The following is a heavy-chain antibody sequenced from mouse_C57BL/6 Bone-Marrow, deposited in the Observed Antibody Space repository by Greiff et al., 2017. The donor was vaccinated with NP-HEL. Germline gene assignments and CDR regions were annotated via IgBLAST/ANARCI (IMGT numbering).Heavy chain of an antibody. D-gene: IGHD1-1*01. CDR3: KGYYYGGYCDY. Sequence: VQLQESGAELVRPGASVTLSCKASGYTFTDYEMHWVKQTPVHGLEWIGAIDPETGGTAYNQKFKGKAILTAEKSSSTAYMELRSLTSEDSAGYYCKGYYYGGYCDYWGKGTTLTVSS. CDR1: GYTFTDYE. J-gene: IGHJ2*01. V-gene: IGHV1-15*01. CDR2: IDPETGGT.